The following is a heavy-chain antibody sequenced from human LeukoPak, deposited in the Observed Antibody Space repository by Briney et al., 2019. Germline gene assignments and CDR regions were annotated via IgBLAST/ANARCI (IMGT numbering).Heavy chain of an antibody. J-gene: IGHJ3*02. Sequence: PSQTLSLTCTVSGGSISSGGYYWSWIRQHPGKGLEWIRCIYYSGSTYYNPSLKSRVTISVDTSKNQFSLKLSSVTAADTAVYYCAITRGRVDAFDIWGQGTMVTVSS. CDR3: AITRGRVDAFDI. CDR1: GGSISSGGYY. V-gene: IGHV4-31*03. CDR2: IYYSGST. D-gene: IGHD3-16*01.